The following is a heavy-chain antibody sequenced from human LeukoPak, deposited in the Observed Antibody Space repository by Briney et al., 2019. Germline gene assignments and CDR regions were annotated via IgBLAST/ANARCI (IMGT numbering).Heavy chain of an antibody. Sequence: GGSLILSCAASRFSFSSFAMTWVRQALGKGLEWVSAISGSGGSTYYADSVKGRFTISRDNSKNTLYLQMNNLRVEDTAMYYCAREENFWSGRPFSPDYWGQGTLVTVSS. V-gene: IGHV3-23*01. CDR1: RFSFSSFA. CDR2: ISGSGGST. D-gene: IGHD3-3*01. J-gene: IGHJ4*02. CDR3: AREENFWSGRPFSPDY.